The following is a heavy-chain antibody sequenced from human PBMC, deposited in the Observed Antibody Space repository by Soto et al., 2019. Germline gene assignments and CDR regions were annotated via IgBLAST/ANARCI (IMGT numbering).Heavy chain of an antibody. Sequence: SETLSLTCTVSGDSIRNYYWSWIRQPPGKGLEYIGYIFYSGSTTYNPSLKSRVAMSVDTSRNQFALKLRSVTAADTATYYCARVKRGYSYGSIIDFWGRGTLVTVSS. J-gene: IGHJ4*01. CDR3: ARVKRGYSYGSIIDF. CDR2: IFYSGST. V-gene: IGHV4-59*01. CDR1: GDSIRNYY. D-gene: IGHD5-18*01.